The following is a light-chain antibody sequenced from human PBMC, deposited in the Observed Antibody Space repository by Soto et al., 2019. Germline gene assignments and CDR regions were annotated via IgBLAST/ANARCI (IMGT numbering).Light chain of an antibody. CDR3: ASWDDTLFGWV. CDR1: SSNIATNY. CDR2: SNT. J-gene: IGLJ3*02. Sequence: QSVLTQPPSVSGTPGQGVTISCSGGSSNIATNYVYWYQLLPGTAPNLVIFSNTIRPPRVPDRFSGSKSGASASLVISGLWSEDEADYFCASWDDTLFGWVFGGGTKLTVL. V-gene: IGLV1-47*02.